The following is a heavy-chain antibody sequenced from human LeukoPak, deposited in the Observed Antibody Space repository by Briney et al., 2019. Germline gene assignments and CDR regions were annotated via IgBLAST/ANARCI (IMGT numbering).Heavy chain of an antibody. CDR1: GFTLSDYY. D-gene: IGHD3-22*01. J-gene: IGHJ4*02. CDR2: SSSSGSTI. CDR3: VKGSYYESSGHYYFDY. V-gene: IGHV3-11*01. Sequence: GGSLRLSCAASGFTLSDYYMSWIRQAPGKGLEWVSYSSSSGSTIYYADSMKGRFAISRDNAKNSLYLQMDSLRAEDTAVNYCVKGSYYESSGHYYFDYWGQGTLVTVSS.